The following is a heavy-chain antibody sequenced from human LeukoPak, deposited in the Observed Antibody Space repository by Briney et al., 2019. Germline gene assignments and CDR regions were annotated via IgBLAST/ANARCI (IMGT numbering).Heavy chain of an antibody. Sequence: GASVKVSCKASGYTFTNYAIHWVRQAPGQRLEWMGWINAGNGNTKYSQKFQGRVAITIDTSASTAYMELSSLRSADTAVFYCARDSIVGASSDYWGQGTLVTVS. CDR2: INAGNGNT. CDR1: GYTFTNYA. V-gene: IGHV1-3*01. J-gene: IGHJ4*02. D-gene: IGHD1-26*01. CDR3: ARDSIVGASSDY.